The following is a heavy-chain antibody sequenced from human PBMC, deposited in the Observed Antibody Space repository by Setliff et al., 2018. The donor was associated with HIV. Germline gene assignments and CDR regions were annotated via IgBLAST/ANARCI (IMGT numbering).Heavy chain of an antibody. CDR1: GYSFTDYY. CDR3: ARGMDYYDTSGYYQYYFDY. CDR2: INPKSDGT. V-gene: IGHV1-2*04. Sequence: ASVKVSCKASGYSFTDYYIHWVRQAPGQGLEWMGWINPKSDGTNYAQKFQGWITMARDTSISTAYMELSRLRSDDTAVYYCARGMDYYDTSGYYQYYFDYWGQGTLVTVSS. J-gene: IGHJ4*02. D-gene: IGHD3-22*01.